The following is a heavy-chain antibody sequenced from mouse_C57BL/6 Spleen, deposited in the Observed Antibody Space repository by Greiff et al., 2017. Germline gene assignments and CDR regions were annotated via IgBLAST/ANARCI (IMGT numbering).Heavy chain of an antibody. CDR3: ASVRDCYFDY. CDR2: IYPGSGNT. Sequence: QVQLQQSGAELVRPGASVKLSCKASGYTFTDYYINWVKQRPGQGLEWIARIYPGSGNTYYNEKFKGKATLTAEKSSSTAYMQLSNMATEDSAVYFCASVRDCYFDYWGKGTTLTVSS. V-gene: IGHV1-76*01. J-gene: IGHJ2*01. CDR1: GYTFTDYY.